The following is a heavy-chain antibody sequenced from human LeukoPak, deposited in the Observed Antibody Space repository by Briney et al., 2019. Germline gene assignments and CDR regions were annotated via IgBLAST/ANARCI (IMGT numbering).Heavy chain of an antibody. CDR2: INQDGSAK. CDR3: TRGDPDF. D-gene: IGHD3-3*01. V-gene: IGHV3-7*01. Sequence: PGGSLRLSCAASGFTFSNYWMQWVCQAPGKGLEWVANINQDGSAKYYVDSVKGRFTVSKDSAKNSLSLQMNSLRVDDTAVYYCTRGDPDFWGRRTLVTVSS. J-gene: IGHJ4*02. CDR1: GFTFSNYW.